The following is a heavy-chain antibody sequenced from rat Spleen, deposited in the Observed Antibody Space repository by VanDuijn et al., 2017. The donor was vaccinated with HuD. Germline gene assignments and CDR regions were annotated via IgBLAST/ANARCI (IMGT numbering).Heavy chain of an antibody. J-gene: IGHJ4*01. Sequence: EVQLVESGGGLVQPGRSMKLSCAASGFTFSNYDMAWVRQAPTKGLEWVASISYDGSSTYYRDSVKGRFTISRDNAKSTLYLQMDSLRSEDTATYYCTTDNTLGDAWGQGASVTVSS. CDR1: GFTFSNYD. CDR3: TTDNTLGDA. D-gene: IGHD1-10*01. V-gene: IGHV5-20*01. CDR2: ISYDGSST.